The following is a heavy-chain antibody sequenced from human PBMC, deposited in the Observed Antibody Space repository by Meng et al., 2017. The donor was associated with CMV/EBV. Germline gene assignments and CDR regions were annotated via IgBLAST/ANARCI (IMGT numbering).Heavy chain of an antibody. J-gene: IGHJ4*02. D-gene: IGHD6-13*01. Sequence: ESLQISCAASGFTFSSYSMNWVRQAPGKGLEWVSSISSSSSYIYYTDSVKGRFTISRDNAKNSLYLQMNSLRAEDKAVYYCAREGYSGGLDYWGQGTLVTVSS. V-gene: IGHV3-21*01. CDR1: GFTFSSYS. CDR3: AREGYSGGLDY. CDR2: ISSSSSYI.